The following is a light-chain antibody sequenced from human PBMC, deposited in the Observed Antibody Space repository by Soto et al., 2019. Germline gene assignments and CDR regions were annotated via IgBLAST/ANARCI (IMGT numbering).Light chain of an antibody. CDR3: SSYTSSSTLHV. Sequence: QSALTQPASVSGSPGQSITISCTGTSSDVGGYNYVSWYQQHPGKAPKLMIYDVSNRPAGVSNRFSGSKSGNSVSLPISGLQAEDEAHYYCSSYTSSSTLHVFGTGTKVTVL. CDR2: DVS. V-gene: IGLV2-14*01. CDR1: SSDVGGYNY. J-gene: IGLJ1*01.